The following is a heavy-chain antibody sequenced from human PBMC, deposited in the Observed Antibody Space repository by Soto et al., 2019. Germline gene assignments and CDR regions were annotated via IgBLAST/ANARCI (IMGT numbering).Heavy chain of an antibody. Sequence: SETLSLTCTVSGGSISSSSYYWGWIRQPPGKGLEWIGSIYYSGSTYYNPSLKSRVTISVDTSKNQFSLKLSSVTAADTAVYYCARQGSSPDGPEYYFDYWGQGTLVTVSS. V-gene: IGHV4-39*01. CDR2: IYYSGST. CDR3: ARQGSSPDGPEYYFDY. CDR1: GGSISSSSYY. D-gene: IGHD4-17*01. J-gene: IGHJ4*02.